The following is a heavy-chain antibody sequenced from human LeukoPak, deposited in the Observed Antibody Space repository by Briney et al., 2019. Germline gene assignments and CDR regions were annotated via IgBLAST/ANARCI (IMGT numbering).Heavy chain of an antibody. Sequence: SETLSLTCTVSGGSICSYYWSWIRQPPGKGLEWIGYIYYSGSTNYNPSLKSRVTISVDTSKNQFSLKLSSVTAADTAVYYCARGGIGMVDFWSGYYHDKYNWFDPWGQGTLVTVSS. CDR2: IYYSGST. V-gene: IGHV4-59*12. D-gene: IGHD3-3*01. CDR1: GGSICSYY. J-gene: IGHJ5*02. CDR3: ARGGIGMVDFWSGYYHDKYNWFDP.